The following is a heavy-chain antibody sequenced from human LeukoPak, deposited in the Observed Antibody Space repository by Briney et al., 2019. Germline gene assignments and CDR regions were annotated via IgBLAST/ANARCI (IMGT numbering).Heavy chain of an antibody. CDR3: ARVDDLDAFAV. Sequence: GGSLRLSCAASGFTFSSYGMHWVRQAPGKGLEWVAVIWYDGSIKYYADSVKGRFTISRDNPKNTLYLQMNSLRAEDTAVYYCARVDDLDAFAVWGQGTMVIVFS. CDR1: GFTFSSYG. V-gene: IGHV3-33*01. J-gene: IGHJ3*01. CDR2: IWYDGSIK. D-gene: IGHD2-2*03.